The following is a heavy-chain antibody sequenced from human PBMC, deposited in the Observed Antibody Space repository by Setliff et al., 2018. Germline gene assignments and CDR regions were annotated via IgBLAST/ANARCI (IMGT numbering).Heavy chain of an antibody. CDR2: IYYSGST. CDR3: ARDPLRVVVTSDAFDI. CDR1: GGSISSSSYY. D-gene: IGHD3-22*01. J-gene: IGHJ3*02. V-gene: IGHV4-39*07. Sequence: PSETLSLTCTVSGGSISSSSYYWGWIRQPPGKGLEWIGSIYYSGSTYYNPSLKSRVTISVDTSKNQFSLKLSSVTAADTAVYYCARDPLRVVVTSDAFDIWGQGTMVT.